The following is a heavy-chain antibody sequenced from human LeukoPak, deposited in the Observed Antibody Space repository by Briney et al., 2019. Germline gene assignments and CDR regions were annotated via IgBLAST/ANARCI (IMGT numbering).Heavy chain of an antibody. CDR1: GYTFTSYD. Sequence: ASVNVSCKASGYTFTSYDINWVRQATGQGLEWMGWMNPNSGNTGYAQKFQGRVTMTRNTSISTAYMELSSLRSDDTAVYYCARGPPNWGYDYWGPGTLVTVSS. CDR2: MNPNSGNT. D-gene: IGHD7-27*01. CDR3: ARGPPNWGYDY. V-gene: IGHV1-8*01. J-gene: IGHJ4*02.